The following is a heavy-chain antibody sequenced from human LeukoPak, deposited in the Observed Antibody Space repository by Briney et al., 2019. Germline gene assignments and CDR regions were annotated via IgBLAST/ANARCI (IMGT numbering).Heavy chain of an antibody. V-gene: IGHV3-7*01. Sequence: GGSLRLSCAASGFTFSDYWMSCVRQAPGKGLEWVANIKQDGNEKNYVDSVRGRFSISRDNTKTSVYMQMNNLRAEDTAVYYCASRDALGYWGQGTLVTVSS. CDR2: IKQDGNEK. J-gene: IGHJ4*02. CDR1: GFTFSDYW. D-gene: IGHD6-13*01. CDR3: ASRDALGY.